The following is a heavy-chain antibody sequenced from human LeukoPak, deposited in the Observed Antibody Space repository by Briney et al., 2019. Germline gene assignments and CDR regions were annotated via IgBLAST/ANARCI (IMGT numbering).Heavy chain of an antibody. J-gene: IGHJ4*02. Sequence: SETLSLTCAVYGGSFSGYYWSWIRQPPGKGLEWIGEINHSGGTNYNPSLKSRVTISVDTSKNQFSLKLSSVTAADTAVYYCARGYSRGYSHALTLYYFDYWGQGTLVTVSS. CDR1: GGSFSGYY. CDR3: ARGYSRGYSHALTLYYFDY. D-gene: IGHD5-18*01. V-gene: IGHV4-34*01. CDR2: INHSGGT.